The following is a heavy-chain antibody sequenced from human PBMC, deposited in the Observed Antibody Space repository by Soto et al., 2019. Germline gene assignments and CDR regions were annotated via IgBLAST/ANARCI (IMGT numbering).Heavy chain of an antibody. J-gene: IGHJ4*02. V-gene: IGHV4-39*01. Sequence: PSETLSLTCTVSGGSIISGSYFWGWIRQPPGKGLEWIGNIYYSGSTYYNPSLKSRVTISVDTSKNQFSLKLSSVTAADTAVFYCAAGSFHDTGGFGAIDFWGQGTLVTVSS. CDR3: AAGSFHDTGGFGAIDF. CDR2: IYYSGST. D-gene: IGHD3-16*01. CDR1: GGSIISGSYF.